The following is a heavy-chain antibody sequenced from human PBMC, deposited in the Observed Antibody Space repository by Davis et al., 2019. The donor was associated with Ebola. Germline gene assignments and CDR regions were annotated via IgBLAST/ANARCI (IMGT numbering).Heavy chain of an antibody. Sequence: PSETLSLTCAVYGGSFSGYYWSWVRQAPGKGLEWVANIKQDGSEKNYVDSVKGRFTISRDNAKNSLYLQMNSLRAEDTAVYYCARSAARVLFENWGQGTLVTVSS. J-gene: IGHJ4*02. CDR2: IKQDGSEK. CDR3: ARSAARVLFEN. V-gene: IGHV3-7*03. CDR1: GGSFSGYY. D-gene: IGHD3-16*01.